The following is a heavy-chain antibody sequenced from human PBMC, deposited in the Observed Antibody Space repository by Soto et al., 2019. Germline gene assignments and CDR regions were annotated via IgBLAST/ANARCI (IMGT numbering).Heavy chain of an antibody. CDR2: IWYDGSNK. CDR3: VIFLSYSRHDLRIF. V-gene: IGHV3-33*01. J-gene: IGHJ4*02. CDR1: GFTFSSYG. D-gene: IGHD5-12*01. Sequence: GGSLRLSCAASGFTFSSYGMHWVRQAPGKGLEWVAVIWYDGSNKYYADSVKGRFTISRDNSKNTLYLQMNSLRAEDTAVYYCVIFLSYSRHDLRIFRGPGILVTVFS.